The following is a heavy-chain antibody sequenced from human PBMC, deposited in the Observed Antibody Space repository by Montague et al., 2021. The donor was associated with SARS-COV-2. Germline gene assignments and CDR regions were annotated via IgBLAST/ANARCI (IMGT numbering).Heavy chain of an antibody. CDR2: IGTAGDT. CDR3: ARGYYDSSGYFNWFDP. J-gene: IGHJ5*02. V-gene: IGHV3-13*01. D-gene: IGHD3-22*01. CDR1: GFTFSSYD. Sequence: SLRLSCAASGFTFSSYDMHWVRHATGKGLEWVSAIGTAGDTYYPGSVKGRFTISRETAKNSLYLQMNILRAGDTAVYYCARGYYDSSGYFNWFDPWGQGTLVTVSS.